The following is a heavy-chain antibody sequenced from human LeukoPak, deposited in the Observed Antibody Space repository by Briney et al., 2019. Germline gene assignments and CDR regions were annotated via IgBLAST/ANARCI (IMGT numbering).Heavy chain of an antibody. CDR2: VYYSGST. CDR3: ARGTGAAGPDY. V-gene: IGHV4-59*12. J-gene: IGHJ4*02. Sequence: SETLSLTCTVSGGSISSYYWAWIRQPPGKGLEWIGFVYYSGSTNYNPSLKSRVAISVDTFKNQFSLKLSSVTAADTAVYYCARGTGAAGPDYWGQGTLVTVSS. D-gene: IGHD6-13*01. CDR1: GGSISSYY.